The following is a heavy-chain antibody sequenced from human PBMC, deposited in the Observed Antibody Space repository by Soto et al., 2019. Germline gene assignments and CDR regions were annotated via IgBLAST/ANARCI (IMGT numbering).Heavy chain of an antibody. D-gene: IGHD6-6*01. V-gene: IGHV4-39*07. Sequence: PSETLSLTCTVSGGSVSSSSYYWSWIRQPPGKGLEWIGEINHSGSTNYNPSLKSRVTISVDTSKNQFSLKLSSVTAADTAVYYCARSRGRFYSSSSGPYWGQGTLVTVSS. J-gene: IGHJ4*02. CDR1: GGSVSSSSYY. CDR2: INHSGST. CDR3: ARSRGRFYSSSSGPY.